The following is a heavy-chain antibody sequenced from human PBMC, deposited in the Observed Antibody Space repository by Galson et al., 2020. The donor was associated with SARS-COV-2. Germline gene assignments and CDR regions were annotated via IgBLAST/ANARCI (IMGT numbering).Heavy chain of an antibody. CDR1: GFTFDDYA. D-gene: IGHD3-10*01. CDR3: AKGPSDGDYYMDV. V-gene: IGHV3-9*01. Sequence: SLKISCAASGFTFDDYAMHWVRQAPGKGLEWVSGISWNSGSIGYADSVKGRFTISRDNAKNSLYLQMNSLRAEDTALYYCAKGPSDGDYYMDVWGKGTTVTVSS. CDR2: ISWNSGSI. J-gene: IGHJ6*03.